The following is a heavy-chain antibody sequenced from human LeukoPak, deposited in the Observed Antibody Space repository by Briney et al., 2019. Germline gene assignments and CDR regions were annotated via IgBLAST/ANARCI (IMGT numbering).Heavy chain of an antibody. CDR1: GYSISSGYY. CDR2: IYHSGST. J-gene: IGHJ5*02. Sequence: SETLSLTCTVSGYSISSGYYWGWIRQPPGKGLEWIGSIYHSGSTYYNPSLKSRVTISVDTSKNQFSLKLSSVTAADTAVYYCARDARRSGYDILTGYSPWGQGTLVTVSS. CDR3: ARDARRSGYDILTGYSP. D-gene: IGHD3-9*01. V-gene: IGHV4-38-2*02.